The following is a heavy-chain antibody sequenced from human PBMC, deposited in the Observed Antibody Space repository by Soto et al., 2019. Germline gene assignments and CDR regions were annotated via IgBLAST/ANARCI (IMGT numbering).Heavy chain of an antibody. CDR3: AGGYCRGGSCSSGFYYYYGMDV. CDR1: GGSISSCY. V-gene: IGHV4-4*07. CDR2: IYATGST. J-gene: IGHJ6*04. D-gene: IGHD2-15*01. Sequence: QVQLQESGPGLVRPSETLSLTCSVSGGSISSCYWTWIRQPAGRGLEWIGRIYATGSTNSNSSLKSRVTLSIDTSKNQLSLPLTSVTAADTAVYYCAGGYCRGGSCSSGFYYYYGMDVWGEGTTVTVSS.